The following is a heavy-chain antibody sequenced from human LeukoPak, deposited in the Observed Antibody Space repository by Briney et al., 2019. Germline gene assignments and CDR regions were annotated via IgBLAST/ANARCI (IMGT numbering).Heavy chain of an antibody. J-gene: IGHJ4*02. Sequence: GGSLRLSCAASGFTFSGYSMNWVRQASGKGLKWVSYINRISNIIDYADSVKGRFTISTDNAKNSLYLQMNSLRDEDTAVYYCSRAPMTTVLSLFDYWGQGTLVTVSS. V-gene: IGHV3-48*02. D-gene: IGHD4/OR15-4a*01. CDR3: SRAPMTTVLSLFDY. CDR2: INRISNII. CDR1: GFTFSGYS.